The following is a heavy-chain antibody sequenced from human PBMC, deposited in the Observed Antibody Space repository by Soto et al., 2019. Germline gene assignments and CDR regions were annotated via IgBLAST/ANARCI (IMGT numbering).Heavy chain of an antibody. Sequence: GGSLRLSCAASGFTFSSYSMNWVRQAPGKGLEWVSSISSSSSYIYYADSVKGRFTISRDNAKNSLYLQMNSLRAEDTAVYYCARVDEYSGSYGMDVWGQGTTVTVSS. V-gene: IGHV3-21*01. CDR3: ARVDEYSGSYGMDV. J-gene: IGHJ6*02. CDR2: ISSSSSYI. CDR1: GFTFSSYS. D-gene: IGHD6-6*01.